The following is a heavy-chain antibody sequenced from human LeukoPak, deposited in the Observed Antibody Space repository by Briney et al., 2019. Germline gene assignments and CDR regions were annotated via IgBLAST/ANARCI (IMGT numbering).Heavy chain of an antibody. CDR2: ISTDSLTI. CDR3: ARKAQAGSHSGPFDI. J-gene: IGHJ3*02. D-gene: IGHD1-26*01. Sequence: GGSLRLSCAASGFTFSSHAMNWVRQAPGKGLEWISSISTDSLTIKYADFVSGQFTISRDNAEHLLFLQMNSLRAEDTAVYYCARKAQAGSHSGPFDIWGQGTLVTVSS. V-gene: IGHV3-48*04. CDR1: GFTFSSHA.